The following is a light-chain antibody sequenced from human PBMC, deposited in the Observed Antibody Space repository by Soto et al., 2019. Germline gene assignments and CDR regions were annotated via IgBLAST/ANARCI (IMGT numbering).Light chain of an antibody. V-gene: IGKV3-20*01. Sequence: EIVLTQSPGTLSLSPGARATLSCLASQSVSIYLAWYQQKPGQAPRLLIYDASNRVTGIPARFSGSGSGTDFTFTISRLEPEDFAVYYCQQYGSSPPITFGQGTRLEIK. J-gene: IGKJ5*01. CDR3: QQYGSSPPIT. CDR2: DAS. CDR1: QSVSIY.